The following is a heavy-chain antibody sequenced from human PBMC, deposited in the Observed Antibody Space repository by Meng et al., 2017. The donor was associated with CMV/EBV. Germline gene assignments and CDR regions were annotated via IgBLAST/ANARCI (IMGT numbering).Heavy chain of an antibody. CDR1: GFNVGNYA. Sequence: ACGFNVGNYAMRWIRQAPGKGLEWVSVIRGSGADTCYANPVKGRFTISRDNSKNALYLQMNSLRAEDTAVYYCATAIMIAVGDYVDYWGQGTLVTVSS. D-gene: IGHD3-16*01. CDR3: ATAIMIAVGDYVDY. J-gene: IGHJ4*02. CDR2: IRGSGADT. V-gene: IGHV3-23*01.